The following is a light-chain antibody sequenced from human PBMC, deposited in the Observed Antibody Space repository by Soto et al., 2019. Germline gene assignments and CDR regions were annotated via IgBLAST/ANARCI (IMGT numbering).Light chain of an antibody. CDR1: SCDVGHYNF. V-gene: IGLV2-14*01. Sequence: QSVLTQPASVSGSPGQSITISCTGASCDVGHYNFVSWYQQHPGKAPKLIIYEVSHRPSGVSNRFSASKSGNTASLIISGLQAEDEAYYYCSSFTTTTSLMFGGGTKVTVL. CDR3: SSFTTTTSLM. CDR2: EVS. J-gene: IGLJ3*02.